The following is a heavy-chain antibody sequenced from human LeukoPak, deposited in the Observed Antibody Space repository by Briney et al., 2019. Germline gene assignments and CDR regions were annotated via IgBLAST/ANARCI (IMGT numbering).Heavy chain of an antibody. Sequence: SETLSLTCTVSGGSISSGGYYWSWIRQDPGKGLEWIGYIYYSGSTYYNPSLKSRVTISVDTSKNQFSLKLSSVTAADTAVYYCARIRRDGLYYFDYWGQGTLVTVSS. J-gene: IGHJ4*02. CDR1: GGSISSGGYY. D-gene: IGHD5-24*01. CDR2: IYYSGST. CDR3: ARIRRDGLYYFDY. V-gene: IGHV4-31*03.